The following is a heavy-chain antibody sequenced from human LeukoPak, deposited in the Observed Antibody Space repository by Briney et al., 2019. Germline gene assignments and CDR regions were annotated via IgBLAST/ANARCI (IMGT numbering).Heavy chain of an antibody. CDR3: ARGTLYSGWSYYFDY. CDR2: VYYSGTT. J-gene: IGHJ4*02. CDR1: GGSISISSYY. Sequence: SETLSLTCTVSGGSISISSYYWGWIRQPPGKGLEWTGSVYYSGTTSKKPSLKSRVTISVDMSKNHFSLRLSSVTAADTAVYYCARGTLYSGWSYYFDYWGQGTLVRVSS. V-gene: IGHV4-39*07. D-gene: IGHD6-19*01.